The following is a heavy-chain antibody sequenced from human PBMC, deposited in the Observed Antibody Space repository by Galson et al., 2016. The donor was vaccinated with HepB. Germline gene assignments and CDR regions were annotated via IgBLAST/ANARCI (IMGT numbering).Heavy chain of an antibody. CDR3: AKASGSSTSNWFDP. V-gene: IGHV3-23*01. D-gene: IGHD6-13*01. CDR2: ISTSGVNT. CDR1: GFTFNNYA. Sequence: SLRLSCAASGFTFNNYAMSWVRQAPGKGLEWVPGISTSGVNTYHADSVKGRFTISRDNSKNTLFLQMHSLRAEDTALYYCAKASGSSTSNWFDPWGQGTLVTVSS. J-gene: IGHJ5*02.